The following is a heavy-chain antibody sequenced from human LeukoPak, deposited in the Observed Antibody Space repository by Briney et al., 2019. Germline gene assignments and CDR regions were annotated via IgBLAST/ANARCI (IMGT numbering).Heavy chain of an antibody. Sequence: PSETLSLTCTVSGGSISSYYWSWIRQPAGKGLEWIGRIYTSGSTNYNPSLKSRVTMSVDTSKNQYSLKLSSVTAADTAVYYCARDGSGSYHYYYYGMDVWGQGTTVTVSS. V-gene: IGHV4-4*07. CDR2: IYTSGST. CDR1: GGSISSYY. D-gene: IGHD3-10*01. J-gene: IGHJ6*02. CDR3: ARDGSGSYHYYYYGMDV.